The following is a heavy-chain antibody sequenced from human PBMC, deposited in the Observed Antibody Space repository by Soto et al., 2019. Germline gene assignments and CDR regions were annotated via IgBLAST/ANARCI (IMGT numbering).Heavy chain of an antibody. CDR1: GYTFTSYG. D-gene: IGHD1-20*01. J-gene: IGHJ4*02. CDR3: ARNNWERFIDY. Sequence: QVQLVQSGAEVKKPGASVKVSCKASGYTFTSYGISWVRQAPGQGLEWMGWIRAYNGNTNYAQKRQRRGTMTTDPSPSTAYMELRSLRSDDTAVYYCARNNWERFIDYWGQGTLVSVSS. V-gene: IGHV1-18*04. CDR2: IRAYNGNT.